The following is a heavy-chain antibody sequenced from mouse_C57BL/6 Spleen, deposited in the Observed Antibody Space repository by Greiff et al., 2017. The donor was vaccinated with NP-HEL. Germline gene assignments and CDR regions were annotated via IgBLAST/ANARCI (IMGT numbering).Heavy chain of an antibody. Sequence: VQLQQSGAELVRPGASVTLSCKASGYTFTDYEMHWVKQTPVHGLEWIGAIDPETGGTAYNQKFKGKAILTADKSSSTSYMELRSLASEDSAVKYCTTKGLGRAFDYGGQGTPLTVSS. D-gene: IGHD4-1*01. V-gene: IGHV1-15*01. CDR2: IDPETGGT. CDR1: GYTFTDYE. J-gene: IGHJ2*01. CDR3: TTKGLGRAFDY.